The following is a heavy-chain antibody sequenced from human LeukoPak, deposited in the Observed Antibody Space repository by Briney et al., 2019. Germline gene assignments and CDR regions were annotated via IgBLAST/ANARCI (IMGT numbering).Heavy chain of an antibody. Sequence: PSETLSLTCTVSGGSISSGSYYWSWIRQPAGKGLEWTGRIYTSGSTNYNPSLKSRVTISVDTSKNQFSLKLTSVTAADTAVYYCARVGIRGIPETWWFDPWGQGTLVTVSS. CDR3: ARVGIRGIPETWWFDP. CDR1: GGSISSGSYY. J-gene: IGHJ5*02. D-gene: IGHD3-10*01. CDR2: IYTSGST. V-gene: IGHV4-61*02.